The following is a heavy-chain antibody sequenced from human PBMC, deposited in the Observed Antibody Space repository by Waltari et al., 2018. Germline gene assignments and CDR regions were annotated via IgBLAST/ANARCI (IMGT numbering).Heavy chain of an antibody. CDR2: IYYSGST. V-gene: IGHV4-59*01. D-gene: IGHD2-15*01. J-gene: IGHJ3*02. CDR1: GGSISSYY. Sequence: QVQLQESGPGLVKPSETLSLTCTVSGGSISSYYWSWIRQPPGKGLEWIGYIYYSGSTNYNPTLKRRVTISGDTSKNQFTLKLSSVAAADTAVYYCARDFTPRQAFDIWGQGTMVTVSS. CDR3: ARDFTPRQAFDI.